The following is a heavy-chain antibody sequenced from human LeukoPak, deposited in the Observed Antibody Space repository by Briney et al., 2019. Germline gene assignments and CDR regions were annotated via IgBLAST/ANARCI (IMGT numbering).Heavy chain of an antibody. CDR1: GYTFTGYY. J-gene: IGHJ4*02. CDR3: ASADSGYDPEGFDY. V-gene: IGHV1-2*02. Sequence: ASVKVSCKASGYTFTGYYMHWVRQAPGQGLEWMGWINPNSGSTNYAQKFQGRVTMTRDTSISTAYMELSRLRSDDTAVYYCASADSGYDPEGFDYWGQGTLVTVSS. D-gene: IGHD5-12*01. CDR2: INPNSGST.